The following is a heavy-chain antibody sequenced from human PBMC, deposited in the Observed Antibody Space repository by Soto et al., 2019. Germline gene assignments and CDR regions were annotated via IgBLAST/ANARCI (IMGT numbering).Heavy chain of an antibody. Sequence: EVQVVESGGGLVQPGGSLRLSCAASGFSVTSNYMNWVRQAPGKGLEWVSIIDIGGNTYYADSVKDRFTISRDNSRNTLYLHMDRLRAEETAVYYCARGRGSTGYLGREHYFDHWGQGTLVTVSP. CDR2: IDIGGNT. CDR1: GFSVTSNY. V-gene: IGHV3-66*01. CDR3: ARGRGSTGYLGREHYFDH. D-gene: IGHD2-2*01. J-gene: IGHJ4*02.